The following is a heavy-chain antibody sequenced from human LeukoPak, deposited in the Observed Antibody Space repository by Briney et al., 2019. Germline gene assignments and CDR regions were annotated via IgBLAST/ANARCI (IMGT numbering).Heavy chain of an antibody. CDR3: AKVQDIVVVVAAFDY. CDR1: GFTFSSYA. D-gene: IGHD2-15*01. CDR2: ISGSGGST. J-gene: IGHJ4*02. Sequence: GGSLRLSCAASGFTFSSYAMSWVRQAPGKGLEWVSAISGSGGSTYYADSVKGRFTISRDNSKNTLYLQMNSLRAEDTAVYYCAKVQDIVVVVAAFDYWGQGTLVTVSS. V-gene: IGHV3-23*01.